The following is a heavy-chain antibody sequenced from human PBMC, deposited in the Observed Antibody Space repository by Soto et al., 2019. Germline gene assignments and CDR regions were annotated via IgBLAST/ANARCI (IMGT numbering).Heavy chain of an antibody. D-gene: IGHD2-2*01. CDR1: GYTFTSYY. CDR3: ARDSLECSSTSCYPFDY. V-gene: IGHV1-46*01. CDR2: INPSGGST. Sequence: ASVKVSCKASGYTFTSYYMHWVRQAPGQGLEWMGIINPSGGSTSYAQKFQGRVTMTRDTSTSTVYMELSSLRSEDTAVYYCARDSLECSSTSCYPFDYWGQGTLVTVSS. J-gene: IGHJ4*02.